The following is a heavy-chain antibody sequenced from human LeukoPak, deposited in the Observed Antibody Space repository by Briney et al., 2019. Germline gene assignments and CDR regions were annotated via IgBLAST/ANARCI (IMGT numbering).Heavy chain of an antibody. D-gene: IGHD3-10*01. CDR3: ARHTIYGSGSYLDY. J-gene: IGHJ4*02. Sequence: PGGSLRLSCAASGFTFDDYAMHWVRQAPGKGLEWVSGISWNSGSIGYADSVKGRFTISRDNAKNSLYLQMNSLRAEDTAVYYCARHTIYGSGSYLDYWGQGTLVTVSS. CDR1: GFTFDDYA. CDR2: ISWNSGSI. V-gene: IGHV3-9*01.